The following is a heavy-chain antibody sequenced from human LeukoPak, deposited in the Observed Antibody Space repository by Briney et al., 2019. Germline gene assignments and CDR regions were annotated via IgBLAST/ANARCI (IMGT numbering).Heavy chain of an antibody. J-gene: IGHJ4*02. Sequence: AETLSLTCTVSGDSISSYYWSWIRQPPGKGLEWMGYINYSGNTNYNPSLKSRVTISVDTSKNQFSLRLTSVTAADTAVYYCAREGRQDYVYFDCWGQGTLVTVSS. CDR1: GDSISSYY. V-gene: IGHV4-59*01. D-gene: IGHD4-17*01. CDR2: INYSGNT. CDR3: AREGRQDYVYFDC.